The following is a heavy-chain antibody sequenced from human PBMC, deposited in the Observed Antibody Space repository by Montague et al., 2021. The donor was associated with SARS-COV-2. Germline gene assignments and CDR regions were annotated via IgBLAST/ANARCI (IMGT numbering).Heavy chain of an antibody. CDR1: GASISTGAYY. CDR3: ATASGSGSLGFHY. J-gene: IGHJ4*02. D-gene: IGHD3-10*01. CDR2: IYYSGTX. V-gene: IGHV4-31*03. Sequence: TLSLTRTVSGASISTGAYYWSWIRQHPEKGLEWIGYIYYSGTXYYNPSLKSRVTISLDTSNNHSSLKLSSVTAADTAVYYCATASGSGSLGFHYWGQGTLVLVSS.